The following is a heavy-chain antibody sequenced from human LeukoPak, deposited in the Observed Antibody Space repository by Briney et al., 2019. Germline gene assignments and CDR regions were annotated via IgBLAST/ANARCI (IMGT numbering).Heavy chain of an antibody. CDR3: ARDSLTMIVGRQKRGLDY. J-gene: IGHJ4*02. Sequence: PGGSLRLSCAAAGFTFSKFAMHWVRQAPGKGLEWVAVVSYDGSYKYYADSVKGRFTISRDNSKNTLYLQMNSLRAEDTAVYYCARDSLTMIVGRQKRGLDYWGQGTLVTVSS. D-gene: IGHD3-22*01. CDR1: GFTFSKFA. V-gene: IGHV3-30*04. CDR2: VSYDGSYK.